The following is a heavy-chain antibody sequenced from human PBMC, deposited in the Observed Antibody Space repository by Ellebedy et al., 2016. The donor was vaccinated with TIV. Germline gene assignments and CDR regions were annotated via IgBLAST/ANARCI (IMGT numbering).Heavy chain of an antibody. CDR2: ITGSGDKT. Sequence: GESLKISCAASGFRFAGHAMSWVRQAPGKGLEWVSSITGSGDKTYYRNSVRGRFTISRDNSRDTLYLDMNILRGEDTALYSCARSAGDRSGWFVSWGQGTVGSVSS. J-gene: IGHJ5*01. CDR1: GFRFAGHA. V-gene: IGHV3-23*01. D-gene: IGHD3-3*01. CDR3: ARSAGDRSGWFVS.